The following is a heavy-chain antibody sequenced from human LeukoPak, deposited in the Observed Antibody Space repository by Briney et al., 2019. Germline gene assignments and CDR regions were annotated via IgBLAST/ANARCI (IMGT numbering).Heavy chain of an antibody. CDR1: GFTFSSYG. V-gene: IGHV3-23*01. Sequence: GGSLRLSCAASGFTFSSYGMSWVRQAPGKGLEWVSAITGSGGSTYYADSVKGRFTISRDNSNNTLYLQMNSLRGEDTAVYYCAKENWVYNWKYDSSGSGINYWGQGTLVTVSS. CDR3: AKENWVYNWKYDSSGSGINY. CDR2: ITGSGGST. J-gene: IGHJ4*02. D-gene: IGHD3-22*01.